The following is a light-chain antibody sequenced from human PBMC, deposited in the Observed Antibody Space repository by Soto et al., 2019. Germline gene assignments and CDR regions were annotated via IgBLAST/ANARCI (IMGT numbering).Light chain of an antibody. CDR1: QRISSW. J-gene: IGKJ1*01. CDR3: QQYNSYSLWT. V-gene: IGKV1-5*01. CDR2: DAS. Sequence: DIEMTQSPSTLSASVGDRVTITGRASQRISSWLAWYQQKPGKAPKLLIYDASSLQSGVPSRFSGSGSGTEFTLTIDSLQPDHFATYYCQQYNSYSLWTFGQGTKVEIK.